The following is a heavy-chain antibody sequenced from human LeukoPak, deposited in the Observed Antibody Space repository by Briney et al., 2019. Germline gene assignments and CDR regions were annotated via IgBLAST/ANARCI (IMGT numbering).Heavy chain of an antibody. D-gene: IGHD3-16*02. CDR2: ISGSGGST. Sequence: GRSLRLSCAASGFTFSSYAMSWVRQAPGKGLEWVSAISGSGGSTYYADSVKGRFTISRDNSKNTLYLQMNSLRAEDTAVYYCAKDWLAFGGVIAPDYWGQGTLVTVSS. J-gene: IGHJ4*02. V-gene: IGHV3-23*01. CDR3: AKDWLAFGGVIAPDY. CDR1: GFTFSSYA.